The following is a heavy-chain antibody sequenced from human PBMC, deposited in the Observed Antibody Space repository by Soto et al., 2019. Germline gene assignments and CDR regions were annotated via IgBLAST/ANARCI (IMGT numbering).Heavy chain of an antibody. Sequence: GESLKISCKGSGYRFTSYWIGWVRQMPGKGLEWMGIINPGDSETRYSPSFQGQVTISADKSIGTAYLQWRSLKASDTAIYYCARRLQTIYFYGMDVWGQGTTVTVSS. CDR1: GYRFTSYW. CDR2: INPGDSET. V-gene: IGHV5-51*01. J-gene: IGHJ6*02. CDR3: ARRLQTIYFYGMDV. D-gene: IGHD5-12*01.